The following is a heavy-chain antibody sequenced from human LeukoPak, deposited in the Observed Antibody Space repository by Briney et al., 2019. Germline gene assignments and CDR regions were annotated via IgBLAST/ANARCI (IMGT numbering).Heavy chain of an antibody. CDR2: MSSGSRYI. D-gene: IGHD2-15*01. CDR3: ARDRPTGASRLFVVQ. V-gene: IGHV3-21*06. J-gene: IGHJ4*02. CDR1: GFTFSSYS. Sequence: GGSLRLSCAASGFTFSSYSMTWVRQAPGKGLEWVSSMSSGSRYIYYADSVRGRFTISRDNAKNSLYLLMNSLRVDDTAVYYCARDRPTGASRLFVVQWGQGTLVTVSS.